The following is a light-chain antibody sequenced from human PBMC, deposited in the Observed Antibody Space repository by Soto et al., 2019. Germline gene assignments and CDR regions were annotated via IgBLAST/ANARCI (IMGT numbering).Light chain of an antibody. J-gene: IGKJ4*01. CDR2: DAS. Sequence: DIVLTQSPATLSLSPGERATLSCRASQSVSSSLAWYQQKPGQTPRLLIYDASNRATGIPARFNGSGSVTDFTLTVSSLEPEDFAVYYCQQRSNWPLTFGGGTKGEIK. V-gene: IGKV3-11*01. CDR1: QSVSSS. CDR3: QQRSNWPLT.